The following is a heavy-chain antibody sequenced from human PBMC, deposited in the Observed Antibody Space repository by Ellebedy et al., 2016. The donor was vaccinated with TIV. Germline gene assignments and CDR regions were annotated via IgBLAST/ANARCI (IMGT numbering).Heavy chain of an antibody. V-gene: IGHV5-51*01. J-gene: IGHJ5*01. CDR3: AKRGLVGGWYAS. Sequence: GESLKISCKASGNDSTSDLIAWVRLMPGRGLEWMGIIYPGDSPIAYRPSFRGHATISADRSINTAYLQWSSLKASDTAIYYCAKRGLVGGWYASWGQGTPVTVSS. D-gene: IGHD3/OR15-3a*01. CDR1: GNDSTSDL. CDR2: IYPGDSPI.